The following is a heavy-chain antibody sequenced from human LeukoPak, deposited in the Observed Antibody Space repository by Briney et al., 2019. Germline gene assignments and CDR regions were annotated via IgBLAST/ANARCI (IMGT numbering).Heavy chain of an antibody. V-gene: IGHV1-8*01. D-gene: IGHD6-13*01. CDR1: GYTFTSYD. CDR3: VRDLAGAAAGIIPLFDY. J-gene: IGHJ4*02. Sequence: ASVKVSCKASGYTFTSYDINWVRQATGQGLEWMGWMNPNSGNTGYAQKLQGRVTMTTDTSTNTAYMELRSLRSDDTAVYYCVRDLAGAAAGIIPLFDYWGQGTLVTVSS. CDR2: MNPNSGNT.